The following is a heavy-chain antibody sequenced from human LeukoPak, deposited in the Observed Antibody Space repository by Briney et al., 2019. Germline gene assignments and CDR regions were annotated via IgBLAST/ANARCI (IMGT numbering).Heavy chain of an antibody. CDR3: ARDYDILTGYLDY. J-gene: IGHJ4*02. V-gene: IGHV3-20*04. Sequence: GGSLRLSCAASGFTFSSYGMSWVRQAPGKGLEWVSGINWNGGSTGYADSVKGRFTISRDNAKNSLYLQMNSLRAEDTALYYCARDYDILTGYLDYWGQGTLVTVSS. CDR1: GFTFSSYG. D-gene: IGHD3-9*01. CDR2: INWNGGST.